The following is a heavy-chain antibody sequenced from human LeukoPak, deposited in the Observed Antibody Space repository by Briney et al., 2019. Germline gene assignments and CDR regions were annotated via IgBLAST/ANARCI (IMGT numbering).Heavy chain of an antibody. CDR1: GFTFSSYW. CDR2: IKQDGSEK. D-gene: IGHD3-22*01. Sequence: GGSLRLSCAASGFTFSSYWMSWVRQAPGKGLEWVANIKQDGSEKYYVDSVKGRFTISRDNAKNSLYLQMNSLRAEDTAVYYCARDLVDSSGYYYDYWGQGILVTVSS. J-gene: IGHJ4*02. CDR3: ARDLVDSSGYYYDY. V-gene: IGHV3-7*01.